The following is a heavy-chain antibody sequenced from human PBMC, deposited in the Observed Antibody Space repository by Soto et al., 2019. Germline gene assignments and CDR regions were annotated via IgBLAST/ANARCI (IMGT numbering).Heavy chain of an antibody. CDR2: IYWDDDK. Sequence: QITLKESGPTLVKPTQTLTLTCTFSGFSLSTRGVGVGCIRQPPGKALEWLALIYWDDDKRYSPSLKSRLTITKDTSKHQVVRTITYMDPVDTATHYLALQIDVLRYPELGYWGQGILFTVSS. D-gene: IGHD3-9*01. J-gene: IGHJ4*02. V-gene: IGHV2-5*02. CDR1: GFSLSTRGVG. CDR3: ALQIDVLRYPELGY.